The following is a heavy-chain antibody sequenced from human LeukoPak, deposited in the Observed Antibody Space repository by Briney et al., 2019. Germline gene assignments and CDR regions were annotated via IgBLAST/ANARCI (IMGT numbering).Heavy chain of an antibody. D-gene: IGHD3-3*01. J-gene: IGHJ4*02. CDR3: ARVHYDFWSGYKDY. V-gene: IGHV1-69*04. CDR2: IIPILGIA. CDR1: GGTFSSYA. Sequence: ASVKVSCKASGGTFSSYAISWVRQAPGQGLEWMGRIIPILGIANYAQKFQGRVTITADKFTSTAYMELSSLRSEDTAVYYCARVHYDFWSGYKDYWGQGTLVTVSS.